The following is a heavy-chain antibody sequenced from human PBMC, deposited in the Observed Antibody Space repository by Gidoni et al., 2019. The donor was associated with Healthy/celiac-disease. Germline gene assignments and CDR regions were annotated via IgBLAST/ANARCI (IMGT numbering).Heavy chain of an antibody. CDR1: GGSISSGGYY. Sequence: QVQLQESGPGLVKPSQTLSLTCTVSGGSISSGGYYWSWIRQHPGKGLEWIGYIYYSGSTYYNPSLKSRVTISVDTSKNQFSLKLSSVTAADTAVYYCARGERVVGYYDSSGYYGYWGQGTLVTVSS. CDR2: IYYSGST. D-gene: IGHD3-22*01. V-gene: IGHV4-31*03. J-gene: IGHJ4*02. CDR3: ARGERVVGYYDSSGYYGY.